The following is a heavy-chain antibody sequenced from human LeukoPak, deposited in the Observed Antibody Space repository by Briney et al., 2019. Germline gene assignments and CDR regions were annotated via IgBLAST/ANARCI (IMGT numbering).Heavy chain of an antibody. CDR2: ISGSGGST. D-gene: IGHD4-17*01. Sequence: GGSLRLSCAASGFTFSSYAMSWVRQAPGKGLEWVSAISGSGGSTYYADSVKGRFTISRDNSENTLYLQMNSLRAEDTAVYYCVLPYDYGDYVFDYWGQGTLVTVSS. J-gene: IGHJ4*02. CDR1: GFTFSSYA. V-gene: IGHV3-23*01. CDR3: VLPYDYGDYVFDY.